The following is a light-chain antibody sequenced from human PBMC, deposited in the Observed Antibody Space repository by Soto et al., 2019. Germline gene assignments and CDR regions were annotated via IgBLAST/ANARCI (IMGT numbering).Light chain of an antibody. CDR3: GAHAGSNTWV. J-gene: IGLJ3*02. CDR2: EVN. V-gene: IGLV2-8*01. Sequence: QSALTQSPSASASPGQSVTLSCTGNSGDIGAYNYVSWYQQHPGKAPKLIIYEVNKRPSGVPDRFSGSKSGITASLTVSGLQADDEADYYCGAHAGSNTWVFGGGTKLTVL. CDR1: SGDIGAYNY.